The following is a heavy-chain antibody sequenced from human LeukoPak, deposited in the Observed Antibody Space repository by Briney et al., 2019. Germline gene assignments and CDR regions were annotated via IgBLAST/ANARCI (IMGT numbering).Heavy chain of an antibody. J-gene: IGHJ4*02. V-gene: IGHV3-30*18. CDR1: GFPFSDYG. CDR2: ISHDGSNK. CDR3: AKVRWGSDNALDF. D-gene: IGHD3-16*01. Sequence: GGSLRLSCAASGFPFSDYGMYWVRQAPGKGLEWLAVISHDGSNKYYADSVRGRITISRDNSMNTLYLQMNSLRAEDTAVYYCAKVRWGSDNALDFWGQGTLVTGSS.